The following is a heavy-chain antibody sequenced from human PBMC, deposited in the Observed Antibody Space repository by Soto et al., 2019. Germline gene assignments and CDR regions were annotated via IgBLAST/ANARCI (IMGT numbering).Heavy chain of an antibody. CDR3: ARDEQGFDY. CDR1: GFTFSSYA. J-gene: IGHJ4*02. Sequence: GGSLRLSCAASGFTFSSYAMHWVRQAPGKGLEWVAVISYDGSNKYYADSVKGRFTISRDNSKNTLYLQMNSLRAEDTAVYYCARDEQGFDYWGQGTLVTVSS. V-gene: IGHV3-30-3*01. CDR2: ISYDGSNK.